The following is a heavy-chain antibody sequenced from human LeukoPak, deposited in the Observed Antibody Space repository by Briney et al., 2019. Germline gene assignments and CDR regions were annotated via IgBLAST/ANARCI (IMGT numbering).Heavy chain of an antibody. D-gene: IGHD5-12*01. CDR3: ARGTGYGVFDI. V-gene: IGHV3-74*01. CDR1: GFTLTTYC. J-gene: IGHJ3*02. CDR2: IKSDGSST. Sequence: GGSLRLSCAASGFTLTTYCMHWVRQAPEKGLVWVSRIKSDGSSTSYADSVKGRFTISRDNAKSTLYLQMNSLRAEDTAVYYCARGTGYGVFDIWGQGTMVTVSS.